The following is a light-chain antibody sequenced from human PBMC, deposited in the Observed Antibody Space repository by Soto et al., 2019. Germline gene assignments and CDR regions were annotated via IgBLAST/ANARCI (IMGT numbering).Light chain of an antibody. J-gene: IGLJ2*01. CDR3: SSYTSSSTLVV. CDR2: DVS. Sequence: QSALTQPASVSGSPGQSITISCTGTSSDVGGYNYVSWYQQHPGKAPKLMIYDVSNRPSGVSNRFSGSKSGNTASLTISGLQAEDEADYYCSSYTSSSTLVVFCGVTKLTVL. V-gene: IGLV2-14*01. CDR1: SSDVGGYNY.